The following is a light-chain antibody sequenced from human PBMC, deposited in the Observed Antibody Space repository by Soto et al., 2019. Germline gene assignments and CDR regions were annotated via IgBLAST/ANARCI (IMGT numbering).Light chain of an antibody. CDR2: GAS. V-gene: IGKV3-15*01. J-gene: IGKJ3*01. CDR1: QSVMSN. Sequence: EIVMTQSPGTLSVSLGERVTLSCRASQSVMSNLAWYQQKPGQAPRLLIYGASTRATGVPARFSGRGSGTGTEFTLTISSLQSEDFALYYCQQYNDSPLTFGPGTKVDVK. CDR3: QQYNDSPLT.